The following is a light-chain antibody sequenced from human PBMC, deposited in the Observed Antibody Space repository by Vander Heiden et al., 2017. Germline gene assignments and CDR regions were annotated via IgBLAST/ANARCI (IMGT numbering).Light chain of an antibody. Sequence: ESVLTQSPGTLHLSPGGRGILSGSASKSRISSYLAWYQQKPGQAPRLLIYGASSRASGVPYRFSGSGSGTDFTLTISRLEPEDFAVYYWQQNGSPPLTFGRGTKVEIK. CDR1: KSRISSY. CDR2: GAS. CDR3: QQNGSPPLT. V-gene: IGKV3-20*01. J-gene: IGKJ1*01.